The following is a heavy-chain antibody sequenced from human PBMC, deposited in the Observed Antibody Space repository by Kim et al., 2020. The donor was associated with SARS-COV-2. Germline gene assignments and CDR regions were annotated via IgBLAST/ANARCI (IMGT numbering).Heavy chain of an antibody. CDR3: AKDIRDSGSLVPYYFV. J-gene: IGHJ4*01. D-gene: IGHD3-10*01. V-gene: IGHV3-23*01. CDR2: ISGSGTHK. CDR1: GFTFDTNA. Sequence: GGSLRLSCAVSGFTFDTNAMSWVRQAPGRGLEWVLSISGSGTHKYYASSVKGLFTSCRDNSKNTVYLKMNSLRAEDTALYYCAKDIRDSGSLVPYYFV.